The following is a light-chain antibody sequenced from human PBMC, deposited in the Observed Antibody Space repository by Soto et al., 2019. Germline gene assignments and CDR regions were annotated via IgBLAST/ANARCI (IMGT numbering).Light chain of an antibody. CDR3: QQFYTYPLT. Sequence: AIPLTQSPSSLSASVGDVVTITCRASQGISSALAWYQQKPGKPPKILIYDASSLESGVPSRFSGSGSGTDFTLIISSLQPEDFATYSCQQFYTYPLTFGGGTKVEI. V-gene: IGKV1-13*02. CDR2: DAS. CDR1: QGISSA. J-gene: IGKJ4*01.